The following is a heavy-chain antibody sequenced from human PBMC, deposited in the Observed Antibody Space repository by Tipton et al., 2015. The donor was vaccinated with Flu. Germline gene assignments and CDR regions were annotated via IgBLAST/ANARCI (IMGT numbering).Heavy chain of an antibody. D-gene: IGHD3-22*01. CDR2: GRNKANRYTT. J-gene: IGHJ3*02. CDR1: GFRFSDHY. V-gene: IGHV3-72*01. CDR3: ARGGTESSGYYDPFDI. Sequence: SLRLSCAASGFRFSDHYMDWVRQAPGKGLEWVGRGRNKANRYTTEYAASVKGRFSISRDDSRNTLYLQMNSLESEDTAVYYCARGGTESSGYYDPFDIRGQGTTVTVSS.